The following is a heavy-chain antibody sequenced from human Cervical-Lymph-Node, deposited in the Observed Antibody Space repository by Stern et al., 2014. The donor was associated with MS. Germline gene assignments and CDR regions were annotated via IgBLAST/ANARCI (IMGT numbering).Heavy chain of an antibody. CDR3: ARDTSSPERSDW. Sequence: EVQLVESGGGVIQPGGSLRLSCTASGFTVSRDYMTWVRQAPGKGLEWVSLLTNVGSTFYTDAVKSRFTISRDDSKNTVYLHMTSLRAEDTAMYYCARDTSSPERSDWWGQGTLVTVSS. CDR2: LTNVGST. J-gene: IGHJ4*02. V-gene: IGHV3-53*01. CDR1: GFTVSRDY. D-gene: IGHD3-16*01.